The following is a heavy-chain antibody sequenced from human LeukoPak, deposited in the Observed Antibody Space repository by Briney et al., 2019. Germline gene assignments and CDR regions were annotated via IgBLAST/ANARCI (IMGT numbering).Heavy chain of an antibody. CDR2: IIPIFGTA. V-gene: IGHV1-69*13. D-gene: IGHD2-15*01. CDR1: GGTFSSYA. Sequence: ASVKVSCKASGGTFSSYAISWVRQAPGQGLEWMGGIIPIFGTANYAQKFQGRVTITADESTSTAYMELSSLRSEDTAVYYCARVLAATGWFDPWGQGTLVTVS. J-gene: IGHJ5*02. CDR3: ARVLAATGWFDP.